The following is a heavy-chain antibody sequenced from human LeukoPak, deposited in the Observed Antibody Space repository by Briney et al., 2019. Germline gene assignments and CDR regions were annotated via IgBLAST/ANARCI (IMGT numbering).Heavy chain of an antibody. CDR3: ARDYYDSSGYYGRGFDY. Sequence: SETLSLTCTVSGDSMNEYYWSWIRQPPGQGLEWIGYVYYSGSTTYNPSLKSRVTISVDTSKNQFSLTQTSVTAADTAVYYCARDYYDSSGYYGRGFDYWGQGTLVTVSS. J-gene: IGHJ4*02. CDR2: VYYSGST. CDR1: GDSMNEYY. V-gene: IGHV4-59*01. D-gene: IGHD3-22*01.